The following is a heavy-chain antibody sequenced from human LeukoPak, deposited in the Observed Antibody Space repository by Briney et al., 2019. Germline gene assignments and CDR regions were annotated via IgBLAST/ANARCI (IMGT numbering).Heavy chain of an antibody. CDR2: ISGSGGST. J-gene: IGHJ4*02. Sequence: GGSLRLSCAASGFTFSSYAMSWVRQAPGKGLEWVSAISGSGGSTYYADSVKGRFTISRDNSMNTLYLQMNSLRAEDTAVYYCAKDSSGYYWSAFDYWGQGTLVTVSS. V-gene: IGHV3-23*01. D-gene: IGHD3-22*01. CDR3: AKDSSGYYWSAFDY. CDR1: GFTFSSYA.